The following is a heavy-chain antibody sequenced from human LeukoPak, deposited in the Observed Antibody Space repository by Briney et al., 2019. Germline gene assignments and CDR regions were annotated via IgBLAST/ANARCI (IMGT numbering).Heavy chain of an antibody. V-gene: IGHV1-69*02. D-gene: IGHD4-17*01. CDR3: ARGRALKDYGDYQDAFDI. CDR2: IIPILGIA. Sequence: RGSSVKVSCKASGGTFSSYTISWVRQAPGQGLEWVGRIIPILGIANYAQKFQGRVTITADKSTSTAYMELSSLRSEDTAVYYCARGRALKDYGDYQDAFDIWGQGTMVTVSS. CDR1: GGTFSSYT. J-gene: IGHJ3*02.